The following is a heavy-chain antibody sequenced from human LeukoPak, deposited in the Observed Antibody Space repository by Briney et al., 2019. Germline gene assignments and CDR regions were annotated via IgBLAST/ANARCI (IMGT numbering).Heavy chain of an antibody. CDR2: ISYEGGTQ. CDR1: GVTLSPYG. V-gene: IGHV3-30*18. Sequence: GGSLRLSCAAPGVTLSPYGMHWVRQAPGKGLEWVAVISYEGGTQHYADSVKGRFIISRDNPRNTLYLQMNILRTEDTAVYYCAKEGTPQVSTWYDLWGQGTQVIVSS. J-gene: IGHJ5*02. D-gene: IGHD3-10*01. CDR3: AKEGTPQVSTWYDL.